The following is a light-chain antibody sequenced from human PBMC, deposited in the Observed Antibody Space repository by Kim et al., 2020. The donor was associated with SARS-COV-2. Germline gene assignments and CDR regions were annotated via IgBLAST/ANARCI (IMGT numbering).Light chain of an antibody. Sequence: VSPGESATPSRRASQSVSYNLVWYQQKPGQAPRLLIYGASTRATGIPARFSGSGSGTEFTLTISSLQSEDFAIYYCQQSNNWPQTFGQGTKVEIK. CDR2: GAS. CDR1: QSVSYN. J-gene: IGKJ1*01. CDR3: QQSNNWPQT. V-gene: IGKV3-15*01.